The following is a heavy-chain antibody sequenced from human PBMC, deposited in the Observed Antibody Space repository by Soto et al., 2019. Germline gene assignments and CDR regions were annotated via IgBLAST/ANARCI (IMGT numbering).Heavy chain of an antibody. D-gene: IGHD3-3*01. CDR1: GYTFTSYG. Sequence: ASVKVSCKASGYTFTSYGISWVRQAPGQGLEWMGWISAYNGNTNYAQKLQGRVTMTTDTSTSTAYMELRSLRSDDTAVYYCARVMHATIYDFWSGYPIDYWVQGTLVTVSS. J-gene: IGHJ4*02. CDR2: ISAYNGNT. CDR3: ARVMHATIYDFWSGYPIDY. V-gene: IGHV1-18*04.